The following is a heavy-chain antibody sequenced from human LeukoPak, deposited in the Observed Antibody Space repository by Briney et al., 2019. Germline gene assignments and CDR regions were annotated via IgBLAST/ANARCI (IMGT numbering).Heavy chain of an antibody. CDR3: ARSRYSDYYYYMDV. CDR2: ISWNSGDI. CDR1: GFTFDDYA. V-gene: IGHV3-9*01. Sequence: GGSLRLSCAASGFTFDDYAMHWVRQAPGKGLEWVSGISWNSGDIGYADSVKGRFTISRDNAKNSLYLQMNSLSTEDTALYHCARSRYSDYYYYMDVWGKGTTVTISS. J-gene: IGHJ6*03. D-gene: IGHD3-9*01.